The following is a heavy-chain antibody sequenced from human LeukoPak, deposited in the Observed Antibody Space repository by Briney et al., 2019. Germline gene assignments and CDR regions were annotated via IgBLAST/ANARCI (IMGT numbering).Heavy chain of an antibody. D-gene: IGHD3-16*01. CDR2: ISGIGDNT. CDR1: GLTFSSYA. V-gene: IGHV3-23*01. J-gene: IGHJ6*02. Sequence: PGGSLRLSCAASGLTFSSYAMTWVRQAPGKGLHWVSTISGIGDNTHYADSVQGRLTISRDSTKSTLYLQMNSLISEDTAVYYCGGAKFCYYGMDVWGLGTTVIVYS. CDR3: GGAKFCYYGMDV.